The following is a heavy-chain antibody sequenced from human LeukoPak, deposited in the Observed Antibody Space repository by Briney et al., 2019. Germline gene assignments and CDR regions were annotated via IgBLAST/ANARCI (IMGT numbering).Heavy chain of an antibody. D-gene: IGHD3-10*01. CDR2: IIPIFGIA. J-gene: IGHJ5*02. CDR1: GGTFSSYA. V-gene: IGHV1-69*04. CDR3: ARGLGDTMVRGVKNWFDP. Sequence: SVKVSCKASGGTFSSYAISWVRQAPGQGLEWMGRIIPIFGIANYAQKFQGRVTITADKSTSTAYMELSSLRSEDTAVYYCARGLGDTMVRGVKNWFDPWGQGTLVTVSS.